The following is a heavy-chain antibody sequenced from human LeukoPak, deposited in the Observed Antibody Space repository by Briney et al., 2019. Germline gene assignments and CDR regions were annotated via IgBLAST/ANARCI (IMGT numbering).Heavy chain of an antibody. CDR2: IKQDGSEK. D-gene: IGHD3-10*01. CDR1: GFTFSAYG. Sequence: GGSLRLSCAASGFTFSAYGMHWVRQAPGKGLEWVANIKQDGSEKYYVDSVKGRFAISRDNTKNSLYLQMNSLRAEDTAVYSCARARGIDYWGQGTLVTVSS. CDR3: ARARGIDY. V-gene: IGHV3-7*01. J-gene: IGHJ4*02.